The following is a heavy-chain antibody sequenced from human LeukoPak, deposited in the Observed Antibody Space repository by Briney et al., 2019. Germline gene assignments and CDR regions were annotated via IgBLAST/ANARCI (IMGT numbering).Heavy chain of an antibody. CDR1: GFTVSSNY. CDR3: AKDRGDYGGNSFDY. CDR2: IYSGGST. Sequence: GGSLRLSCAASGFTVSSNYMSWVRQAPGKGLEWVSVIYSGGSTYYADSVEGRFTISRDNSKNTLYLQINSLRAEDTAVYYCAKDRGDYGGNSFDYWGQGTLVTVSS. D-gene: IGHD4-23*01. V-gene: IGHV3-53*01. J-gene: IGHJ4*02.